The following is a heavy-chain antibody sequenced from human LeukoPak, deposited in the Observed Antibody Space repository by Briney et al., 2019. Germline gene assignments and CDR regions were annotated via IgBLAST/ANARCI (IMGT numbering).Heavy chain of an antibody. J-gene: IGHJ4*02. Sequence: PSETQSLTCAVSGYSISSGYYWGWIRQPPGKGLEWIGSIYHSGGTYYNPSLKSRVTISVDTSKNQFSLKLSSVTAADTAVYYCARLGGDGYNRDFDYWGQGTLVTVSS. D-gene: IGHD5-24*01. CDR2: IYHSGGT. V-gene: IGHV4-38-2*01. CDR3: ARLGGDGYNRDFDY. CDR1: GYSISSGYY.